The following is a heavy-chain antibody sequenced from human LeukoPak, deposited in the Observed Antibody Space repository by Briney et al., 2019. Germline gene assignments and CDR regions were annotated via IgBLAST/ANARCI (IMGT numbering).Heavy chain of an antibody. Sequence: GGSLRLSCAASGFTFSSYGMHWVRRAPGKGLEWVAVISYDGSNKYYADSVKGRFTISRDNSKNTLYLQMNSLRAEDTAVYYCAKDTMVYAPPLNWFDPWGQGTLVTVSS. CDR2: ISYDGSNK. CDR1: GFTFSSYG. V-gene: IGHV3-30*18. J-gene: IGHJ5*02. D-gene: IGHD2-8*01. CDR3: AKDTMVYAPPLNWFDP.